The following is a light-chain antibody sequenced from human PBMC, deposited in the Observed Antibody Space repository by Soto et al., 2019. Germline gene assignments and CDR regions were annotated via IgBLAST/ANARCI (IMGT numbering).Light chain of an antibody. CDR2: GAS. Sequence: TQCPSTLSASVGDKVTISCRASKSISSWFAWYQQKPGQTPRLLIYGASSRATGITDRFSGSGSGTDFTLTISRLEPEDFAVFYCQHYDSLQITFGKGTRLEIK. V-gene: IGKV3-20*01. CDR1: KSISSWF. J-gene: IGKJ5*01. CDR3: QHYDSLQIT.